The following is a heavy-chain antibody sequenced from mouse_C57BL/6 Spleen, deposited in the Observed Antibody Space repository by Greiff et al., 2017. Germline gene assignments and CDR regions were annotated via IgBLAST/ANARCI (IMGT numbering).Heavy chain of an antibody. D-gene: IGHD1-1*01. V-gene: IGHV1-15*01. Sequence: QFQLQPSGAELVRPGASVTLSCKASGYTFTDYEMHWVKQTPVPGLEWIGAIDPETGGTAYNQTFKGKAILTADKSSSTAYMELLSLTSEDSAVYYCTRRTTVVSYFDYWGQGTTLTVSS. CDR2: IDPETGGT. CDR3: TRRTTVVSYFDY. CDR1: GYTFTDYE. J-gene: IGHJ2*01.